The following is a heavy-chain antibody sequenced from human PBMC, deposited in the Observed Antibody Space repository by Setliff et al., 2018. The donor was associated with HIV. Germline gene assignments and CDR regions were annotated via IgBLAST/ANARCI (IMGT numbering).Heavy chain of an antibody. V-gene: IGHV1-3*01. Sequence: ASVKVSCKASGYTFTSYAIHWVRQAPGQSLEWMGCINGGKGDTKYPQRFQGRVTITRDTSANTAYMELSSLRSEDTAVYYCARLSGWYEGDFDYWGQGTLVTVSS. CDR3: ARLSGWYEGDFDY. J-gene: IGHJ4*02. D-gene: IGHD6-19*01. CDR2: INGGKGDT. CDR1: GYTFTSYA.